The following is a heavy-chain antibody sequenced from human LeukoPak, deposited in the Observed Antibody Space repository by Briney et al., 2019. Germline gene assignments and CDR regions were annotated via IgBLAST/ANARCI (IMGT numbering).Heavy chain of an antibody. CDR2: TYYRSKWYN. CDR3: ARGERLRFLEWHQPFDAFDI. D-gene: IGHD3-3*01. V-gene: IGHV6-1*01. J-gene: IGHJ3*02. CDR1: GDSVSSNSAA. Sequence: SQTLSLTCAISGDSVSSNSAAWNWIRQSPLRGLEWLGRTYYRSKWYNDYAVSVKSRITINPDTSKNQFSLQLNSVTPEDTAVYYCARGERLRFLEWHQPFDAFDIWGQGTMVTVSS.